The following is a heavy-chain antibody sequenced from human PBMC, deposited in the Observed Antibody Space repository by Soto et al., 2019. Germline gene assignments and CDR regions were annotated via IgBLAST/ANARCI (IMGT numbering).Heavy chain of an antibody. J-gene: IGHJ4*02. Sequence: HPGGSLRLSCAASGFTFSIFRMTWVRQAPGKGLEWVANINQDGSEKYYVDSVKGRFTISRDNAKNSLYLQMDSLRAEDTAVYYCARDILGGAAAGQNYWGRGTLVTVSS. V-gene: IGHV3-7*05. CDR2: INQDGSEK. CDR3: ARDILGGAAAGQNY. D-gene: IGHD6-13*01. CDR1: GFTFSIFR.